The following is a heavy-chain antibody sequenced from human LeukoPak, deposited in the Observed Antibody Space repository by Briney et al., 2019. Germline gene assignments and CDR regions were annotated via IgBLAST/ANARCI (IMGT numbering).Heavy chain of an antibody. J-gene: IGHJ4*02. D-gene: IGHD6-13*01. CDR2: ISSGGGTI. CDR3: ARDLSSTWYFFAY. Sequence: GGSLRLSCAASGFTFSSYSINWVRQAPGKGLEWVSYISSGGGTIYYADSVKGRFTISGDNAKNSLYLQMNSLRDEDTAVYYCARDLSSTWYFFAYWGQGALVTVSS. CDR1: GFTFSSYS. V-gene: IGHV3-48*02.